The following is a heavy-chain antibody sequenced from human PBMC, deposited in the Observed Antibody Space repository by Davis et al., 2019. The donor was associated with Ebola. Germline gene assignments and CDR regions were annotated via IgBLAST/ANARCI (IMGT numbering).Heavy chain of an antibody. J-gene: IGHJ6*02. CDR1: GGTFSSYA. V-gene: IGHV1-69*04. Sequence: AASVKVSCKASGGTFSSYAISWVRQAPGQGLEWMGRIIPILGIANYAQKFQGRVTITADESTSTAYMQLSSLRSEDTAVYYCARGRYYGPRLRYYYYGMDVWGQGTTVTVSS. CDR2: IIPILGIA. D-gene: IGHD3-10*01. CDR3: ARGRYYGPRLRYYYYGMDV.